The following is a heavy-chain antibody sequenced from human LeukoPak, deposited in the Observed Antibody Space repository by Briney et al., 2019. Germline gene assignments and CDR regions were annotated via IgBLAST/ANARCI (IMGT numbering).Heavy chain of an antibody. V-gene: IGHV1-46*01. CDR1: GYTFITYY. CDR3: ARDAGSYGYHFDY. CDR2: INPNGGTT. J-gene: IGHJ4*02. D-gene: IGHD5-18*01. Sequence: ASVKVSCKASGYTFITYYIHWVRQAPGQGLEWMGIINPNGGTTSYAQKFQGRVTMTRDTSTSTVYMELSSLRSDDTAMYYCARDAGSYGYHFDYWGQGTLVTVSS.